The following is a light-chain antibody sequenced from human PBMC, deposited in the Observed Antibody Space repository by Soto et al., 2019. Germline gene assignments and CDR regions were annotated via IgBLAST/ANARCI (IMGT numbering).Light chain of an antibody. J-gene: IGKJ2*01. Sequence: DIVMTQSPLSLPVTPGEPASISCRSSQSLLHSNGYNYLDWYLQKPGQSPQLLIYLGSNRASGVTDRFSGSGSGTDFTLKISRVEAEDVGGYYCMQALQTPYTFGQGTKLEIK. CDR1: QSLLHSNGYNY. V-gene: IGKV2-28*01. CDR3: MQALQTPYT. CDR2: LGS.